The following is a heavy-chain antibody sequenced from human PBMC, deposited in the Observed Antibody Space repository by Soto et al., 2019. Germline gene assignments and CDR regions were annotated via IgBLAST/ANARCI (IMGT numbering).Heavy chain of an antibody. CDR3: ARDRDYFDTSGYYYYFDY. J-gene: IGHJ4*02. Sequence: QVQLVESGGGVVQPGRSLRLSCAASGFIFSSYGMHWVRQAPGKGLEWVAVIWYDGSKKYYADSVKGRFTISRDNSKNTMYLQMNSLRAEDTAVYYCARDRDYFDTSGYYYYFDYWGQGTLVTDSS. V-gene: IGHV3-33*01. D-gene: IGHD3-22*01. CDR1: GFIFSSYG. CDR2: IWYDGSKK.